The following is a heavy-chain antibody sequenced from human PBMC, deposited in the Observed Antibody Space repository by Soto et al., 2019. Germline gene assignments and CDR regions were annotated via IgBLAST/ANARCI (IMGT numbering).Heavy chain of an antibody. D-gene: IGHD6-6*01. J-gene: IGHJ6*02. V-gene: IGHV3-33*01. CDR1: GFTFSSYG. CDR2: IWYDGSNK. CDR3: ASLSIVPGLGMDV. Sequence: GGSLRLSCAASGFTFSSYGMHWVRQAPGKGLEWVAVIWYDGSNKYYADSVKGRFTISRDNSKNTLYLQMNSLRAEDTAVYYCASLSIVPGLGMDVWGQGTTVTVSS.